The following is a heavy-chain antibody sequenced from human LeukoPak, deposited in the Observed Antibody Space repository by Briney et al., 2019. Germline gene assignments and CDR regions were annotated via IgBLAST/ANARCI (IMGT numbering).Heavy chain of an antibody. CDR1: GFTFNSYA. CDR2: ISGGGGGT. J-gene: IGHJ4*02. CDR3: ARASYTTTWHHLGS. Sequence: GGSLRLSCAASGFTFNSYAMYWVRQAPGKGLEWVSTISGGGGGTYYADSVKGRFTISRDNSKNTLNLQMGSLRAEDMAVYYCARASYTTTWHHLGSWGQGTLVTVSS. D-gene: IGHD3-16*01. V-gene: IGHV3-23*01.